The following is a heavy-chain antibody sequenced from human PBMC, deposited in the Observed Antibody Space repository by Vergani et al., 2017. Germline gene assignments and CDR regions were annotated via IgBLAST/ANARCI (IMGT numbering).Heavy chain of an antibody. Sequence: QVQLVESGGGVVQPGRSLRLSCAASGFTFSSYAMHWVRQAPGKGLEWVAVISYDGSNKYYADSVKGRFTISRDNSKNTLYLQMNSLRAEDTAVYYCARGYRSDMDGWGKGTTVTVSS. CDR1: GFTFSSYA. J-gene: IGHJ6*03. CDR3: ARGYRSDMDG. V-gene: IGHV3-30-3*01. D-gene: IGHD1-26*01. CDR2: ISYDGSNK.